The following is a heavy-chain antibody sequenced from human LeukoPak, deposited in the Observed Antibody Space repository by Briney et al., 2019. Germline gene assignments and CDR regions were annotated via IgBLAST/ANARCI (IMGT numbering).Heavy chain of an antibody. V-gene: IGHV1-18*01. J-gene: IGHJ4*02. CDR1: GYTFTSYG. CDR2: ISAYNGNT. Sequence: ASVKVSCKASGYTFTSYGISWVRQAPGQGLEWMGWISAYNGNTNYAQKLQGRVTMTTDTSTSTAYMELRSLRSDDTAVYYCARDTYYYDSSGLDRGEGNYWGQGTLVTVSS. D-gene: IGHD3-22*01. CDR3: ARDTYYYDSSGLDRGEGNY.